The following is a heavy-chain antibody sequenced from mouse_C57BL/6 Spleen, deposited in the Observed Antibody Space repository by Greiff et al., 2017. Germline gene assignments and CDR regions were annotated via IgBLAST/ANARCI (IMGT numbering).Heavy chain of an antibody. J-gene: IGHJ3*01. CDR3: AIDDGNWFAY. CDR1: GYTFTSYW. Sequence: QVQLQQPGAELVRPGSSVKLSCKASGYTFTSYWMDWVKQRPGQGLEWIGNIYPSDSETHYNQKFKDKATLTVDKSSSTAYMQLSSLTSEDSAVYYCAIDDGNWFAYWGQGTLVTVSA. CDR2: IYPSDSET. V-gene: IGHV1-61*01. D-gene: IGHD2-1*01.